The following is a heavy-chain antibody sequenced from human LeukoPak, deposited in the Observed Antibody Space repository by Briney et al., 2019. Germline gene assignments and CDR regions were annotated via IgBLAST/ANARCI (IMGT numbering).Heavy chain of an antibody. CDR3: ARDRSSGWYVASFDY. Sequence: GGSLRLSCAASGFSFCIYSMLWVRLAPGKGLEWVSSIISSSYIYSADSVKGRFTISRDNAKNSLYLQMNSLRAEDTAVYYCARDRSSGWYVASFDYWGQGTLVTVSS. V-gene: IGHV3-21*01. J-gene: IGHJ4*02. D-gene: IGHD6-19*01. CDR1: GFSFCIYS. CDR2: IISSSYI.